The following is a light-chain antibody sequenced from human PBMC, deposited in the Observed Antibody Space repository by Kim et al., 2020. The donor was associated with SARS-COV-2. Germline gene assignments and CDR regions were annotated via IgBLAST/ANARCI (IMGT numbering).Light chain of an antibody. CDR2: EVT. CDR1: SSDVGSYKL. V-gene: IGLV2-23*02. Sequence: QSITSSGTGTSSDVGSYKLVSWYQHHPGKAPKLMISEVTKRPSGVSNRFSGSKSGNTASLTISGLQAEDEADYYCCSYAGSSTFDVFGTGTKVTVL. J-gene: IGLJ1*01. CDR3: CSYAGSSTFDV.